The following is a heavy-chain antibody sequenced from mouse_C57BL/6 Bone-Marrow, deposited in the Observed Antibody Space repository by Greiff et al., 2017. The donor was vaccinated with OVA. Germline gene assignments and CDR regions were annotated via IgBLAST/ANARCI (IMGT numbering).Heavy chain of an antibody. CDR1: GYTFTSYW. Sequence: QVQLQQSGAELVMPGASVKLSCKASGYTFTSYWMHWVKQRPGQGLEWIGEIDPSDSYTNYNQKFKGKSTLTVDKSSSTAYMQLSSLTSEDSAVYYCARSPPYYYGSSFYFDYWGQGTTLTVSS. CDR2: IDPSDSYT. CDR3: ARSPPYYYGSSFYFDY. D-gene: IGHD1-1*01. J-gene: IGHJ2*01. V-gene: IGHV1-69*01.